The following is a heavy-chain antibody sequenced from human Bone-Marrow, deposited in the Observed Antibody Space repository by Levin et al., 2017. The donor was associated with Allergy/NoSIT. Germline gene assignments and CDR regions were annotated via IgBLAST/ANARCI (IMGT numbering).Heavy chain of an antibody. CDR1: GFNFSPSG. V-gene: IGHV3-21*01. CDR2: ISAGNRI. D-gene: IGHD2-8*02. CDR3: ARDGPHWSRDL. J-gene: IGHJ5*02. Sequence: GESLKISCSASGFNFSPSGMTWVRRAPGKGLEWVSTISAGNRIFCPDSLKGRFTISRDNDRSSVFLRMDSLRVEDTAVYYCARDGPHWSRDLWGPGILVTVSS.